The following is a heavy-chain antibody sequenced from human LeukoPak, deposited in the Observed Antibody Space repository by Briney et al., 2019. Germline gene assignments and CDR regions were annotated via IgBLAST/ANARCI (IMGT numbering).Heavy chain of an antibody. J-gene: IGHJ4*02. CDR3: ARADAPRGFGELGYFDY. CDR2: SYHSGST. V-gene: IGHV4-30-2*01. D-gene: IGHD3-10*01. CDR1: VGSISCGGYS. Sequence: SETLFLTCSVSVGSISCGGYSWSWFRQPPGKGLEWIGYSYHSGSTYYNPSLKSRVTISVDRSKTQFSLKLSSVTAADTAVYYCARADAPRGFGELGYFDYWGQGTLVTVSS.